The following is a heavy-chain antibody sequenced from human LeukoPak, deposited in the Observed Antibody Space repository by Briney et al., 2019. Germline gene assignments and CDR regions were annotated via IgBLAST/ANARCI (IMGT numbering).Heavy chain of an antibody. J-gene: IGHJ4*02. CDR2: INWNSGSV. V-gene: IGHV3-9*01. D-gene: IGHD3-22*01. Sequence: GGSLRLSCATSGFTFSSYAMHWVRHAPGKGLEWVSGINWNSGSVGYADSVKGRFTISRDNGKNSLYLQMNSLRPEDTALYYCAKVFQTYYYDTTGYYFDNWGQGTLVTVSS. CDR1: GFTFSSYA. CDR3: AKVFQTYYYDTTGYYFDN.